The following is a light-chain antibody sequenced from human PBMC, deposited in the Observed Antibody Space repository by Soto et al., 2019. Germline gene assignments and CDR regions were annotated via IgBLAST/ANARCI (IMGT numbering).Light chain of an antibody. CDR1: SSDIGGYNY. CDR3: SSYTSSALRV. Sequence: QSALTQPASVSGSPGQSITISCTGTSSDIGGYNYVSWYQQHTGKAPKLMIYDVSNRPSGVSNRFSGSKSGNTASLTISWLQAEDEGDYYCSSYTSSALRVFGGGTKLTVL. CDR2: DVS. J-gene: IGLJ2*01. V-gene: IGLV2-14*01.